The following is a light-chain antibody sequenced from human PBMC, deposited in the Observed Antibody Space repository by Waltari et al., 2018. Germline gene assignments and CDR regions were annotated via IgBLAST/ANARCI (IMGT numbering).Light chain of an antibody. J-gene: IGKJ2*01. CDR2: GAS. Sequence: EVVLTQSPSTLSLSPGERATLSCRASQSLTKRYLAWYQQKPGQAPRLLIYGASSRAAGIPDRFSGSGSGTDFTLTISSLEPEDFAVYYCQQYGSSILYTFGQGTKLEIK. CDR3: QQYGSSILYT. CDR1: QSLTKRY. V-gene: IGKV3-20*01.